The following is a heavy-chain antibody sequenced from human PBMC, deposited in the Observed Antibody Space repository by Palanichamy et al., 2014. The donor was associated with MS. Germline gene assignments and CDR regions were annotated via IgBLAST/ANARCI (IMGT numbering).Heavy chain of an antibody. CDR3: ARRIAAADSFDH. Sequence: QVQLQESGPGLVKPSETLSLTCTVSGGSISNYYWSWIRQPPGRGLEWIGYIYYSGSTNYNPSLISRVTISVDTSKNQFSLKLSSVTAADTAVYFCARRIAAADSFDHWGQGTLVTISS. D-gene: IGHD6-13*01. V-gene: IGHV4-59*12. J-gene: IGHJ4*02. CDR1: GGSISNYY. CDR2: IYYSGST.